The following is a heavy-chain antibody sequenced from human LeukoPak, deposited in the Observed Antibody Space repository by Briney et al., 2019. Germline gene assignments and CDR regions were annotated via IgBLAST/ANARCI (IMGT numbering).Heavy chain of an antibody. V-gene: IGHV4-39*07. D-gene: IGHD6-6*01. Sequence: PSETLSLTCTVSGGSISSSSYYWGWIRQPPGKGLEWIGSIYTSGSTNYNPSLKSRVTISVDTSKNQFSLKLSSVTAADTAVYYCAREQEYSSSSAFDYWGQGTLVTVSS. CDR3: AREQEYSSSSAFDY. CDR2: IYTSGST. CDR1: GGSISSSSYY. J-gene: IGHJ4*02.